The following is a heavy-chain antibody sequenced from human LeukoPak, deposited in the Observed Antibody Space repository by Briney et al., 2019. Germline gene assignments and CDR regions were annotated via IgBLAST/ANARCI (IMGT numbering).Heavy chain of an antibody. V-gene: IGHV4-38-2*02. CDR3: ARIGESITPTLGFQH. J-gene: IGHJ1*01. CDR2: IYHSGST. D-gene: IGHD3-10*01. Sequence: KPSETLSLTCTVSGYSISSAYYWGWIRQPPGKGLEWIGSIYHSGSTYYNPSLKSRVTISVDTSKNQFSLKLSSVTAADTAVYYCARIGESITPTLGFQHWGQGTLVTVSS. CDR1: GYSISSAYY.